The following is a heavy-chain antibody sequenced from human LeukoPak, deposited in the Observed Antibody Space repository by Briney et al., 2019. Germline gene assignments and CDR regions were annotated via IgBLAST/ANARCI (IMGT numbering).Heavy chain of an antibody. D-gene: IGHD6-19*01. J-gene: IGHJ4*02. V-gene: IGHV3-7*01. CDR1: GFTFSSYW. Sequence: GGSLRLSCAASGFTFSSYWMSWVRQAPGKGLEWVANIKQDGSEKYYVDSVKSRFTISRDNAKNSLYLQMNSLRAEDTAVYYCARVLPSSGGRQPPNYWGQGTLVTVSS. CDR3: ARVLPSSGGRQPPNY. CDR2: IKQDGSEK.